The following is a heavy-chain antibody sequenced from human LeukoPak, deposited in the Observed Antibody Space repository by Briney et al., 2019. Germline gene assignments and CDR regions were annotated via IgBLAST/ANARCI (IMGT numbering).Heavy chain of an antibody. Sequence: GASVKVSCKASGYTFTSYGISWVRQAPGQGLEWMGWISAYNGNTNYAQKLQGRVTMTTDTSTSTAYMELRSLRSDDTAVYYCAKTLSSSYSYYYYYYGMDVWGQGTTVTVSS. CDR1: GYTFTSYG. J-gene: IGHJ6*02. D-gene: IGHD6-13*01. CDR3: AKTLSSSYSYYYYYYGMDV. CDR2: ISAYNGNT. V-gene: IGHV1-18*01.